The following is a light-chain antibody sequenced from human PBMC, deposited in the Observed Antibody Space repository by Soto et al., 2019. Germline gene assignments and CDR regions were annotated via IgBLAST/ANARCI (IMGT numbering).Light chain of an antibody. Sequence: DIQMTQSPSTLSASVGDRVTITCRASQSISSWLAWYQQKPGKAPKLLIYAASNLQSGVPSRFSGSGSGTEFTLTISSLQPDDFATYYCQQYNSYSFGQGTKV. J-gene: IGKJ1*01. CDR3: QQYNSYS. V-gene: IGKV1-5*01. CDR1: QSISSW. CDR2: AAS.